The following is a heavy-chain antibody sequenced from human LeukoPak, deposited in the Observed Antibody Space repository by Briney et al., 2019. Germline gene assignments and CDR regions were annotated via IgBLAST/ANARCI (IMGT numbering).Heavy chain of an antibody. CDR3: ARVVGATLFDY. V-gene: IGHV3-53*04. Sequence: GGSLRLSCAASGFTVSSNYMSWVRQAPGKGLEWVSVIYSGGSTYYADSVKGRFTISRHNSKNTLYLQMNSLRAEDTAVYYCARVVGATLFDYWGQGTLVTVSP. D-gene: IGHD1-26*01. CDR2: IYSGGST. CDR1: GFTVSSNY. J-gene: IGHJ4*02.